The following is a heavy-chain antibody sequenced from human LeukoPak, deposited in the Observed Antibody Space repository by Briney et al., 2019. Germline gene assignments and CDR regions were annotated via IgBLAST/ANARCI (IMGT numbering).Heavy chain of an antibody. CDR2: INGSGGST. V-gene: IGHV3-23*01. J-gene: IGHJ3*02. Sequence: GGSLRLSCAASGFTFSSYAMSWVRQAPGKGLEWVSAINGSGGSTYYADSVKGRFTISRDNSKNTLYLQMNSLRAEDTAVYYCARVESDAFDIWGQGTMVTVSS. CDR3: ARVESDAFDI. CDR1: GFTFSSYA.